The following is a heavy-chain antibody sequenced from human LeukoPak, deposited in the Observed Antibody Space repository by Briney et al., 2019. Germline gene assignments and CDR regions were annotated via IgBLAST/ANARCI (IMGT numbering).Heavy chain of an antibody. V-gene: IGHV3-64*01. CDR1: GFTFSSYA. CDR3: ARGGPDYDFWSGPFDP. Sequence: GGSLRLSCAASGFTFSSYAMHWVRQAPGKGLEYVSAISSNGGSTYYANSVKGRFTISRDNSKNTLYLQMGSLRAEDMAVYYCARGGPDYDFWSGPFDPWGQGTLVTVSS. J-gene: IGHJ5*02. CDR2: ISSNGGST. D-gene: IGHD3-3*01.